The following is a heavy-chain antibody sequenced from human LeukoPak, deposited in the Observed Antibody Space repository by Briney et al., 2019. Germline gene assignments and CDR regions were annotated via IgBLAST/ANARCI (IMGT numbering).Heavy chain of an antibody. Sequence: SETLSLTCTVSGGSISSYYWSWIRQPPGKGLEWIGYIYYSGSTNYNPSLKSRVTISVDTSKNQSSLKLSSVTAADTAVYYCARGDGSGSIPLDYWGQGTLVTVSS. D-gene: IGHD3-10*01. CDR1: GGSISSYY. CDR3: ARGDGSGSIPLDY. J-gene: IGHJ4*02. CDR2: IYYSGST. V-gene: IGHV4-59*01.